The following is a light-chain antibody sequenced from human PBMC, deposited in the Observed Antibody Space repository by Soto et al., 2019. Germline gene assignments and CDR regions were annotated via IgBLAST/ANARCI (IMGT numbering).Light chain of an antibody. CDR1: SSDVGGFNY. CDR2: GVT. Sequence: SVLTQPASVSGSPGQSLTISCTGTSSDVGGFNYVSWYQQHPGKAPKLMISGVTNRPSGVSNRFSGSKSGNTASLTISGLQAGDEADYYCSSYTSGSTLLVFGTGTKVTVL. CDR3: SSYTSGSTLLV. V-gene: IGLV2-14*01. J-gene: IGLJ1*01.